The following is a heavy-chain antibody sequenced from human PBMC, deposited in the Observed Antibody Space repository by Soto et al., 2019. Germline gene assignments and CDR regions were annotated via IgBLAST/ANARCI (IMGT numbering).Heavy chain of an antibody. J-gene: IGHJ4*02. CDR2: INHSGST. CDR1: GGSFSGYY. Sequence: QVQLQQWGAGLLKPSETLSLTCAVYGGSFSGYYWSWIRQPPGKGLEWIGEINHSGSTNYNPSLKSRVTISVDTSKNQFSLKLSSVTAADTAVYYCARILTVAVPYFDYWGQGTLVTVSS. CDR3: ARILTVAVPYFDY. D-gene: IGHD6-19*01. V-gene: IGHV4-34*01.